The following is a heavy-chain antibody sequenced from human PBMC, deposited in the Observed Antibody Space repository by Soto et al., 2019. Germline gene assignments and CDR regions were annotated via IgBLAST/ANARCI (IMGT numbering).Heavy chain of an antibody. CDR2: IIPILGIA. CDR3: ARAPRFYYYMDV. V-gene: IGHV1-69*02. CDR1: GGTFSSYT. Sequence: QVQLVQSGAEVKKPGSSVKVSCKPSGGTFSSYTISWVRQAPGQGLEWMGRIIPILGIANYAQKFQGRVTITADKSTSTAYMELSSLRSEDTAVYYCARAPRFYYYMDVWGKGTTVTVSS. J-gene: IGHJ6*03.